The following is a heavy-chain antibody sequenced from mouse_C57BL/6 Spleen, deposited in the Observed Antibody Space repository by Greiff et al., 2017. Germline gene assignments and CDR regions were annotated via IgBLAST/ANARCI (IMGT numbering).Heavy chain of an antibody. J-gene: IGHJ1*03. CDR2: IHPNSGST. D-gene: IGHD2-3*01. V-gene: IGHV1-64*01. Sequence: VQLQQPGAELVKPGASVKLSCKASGYTFTSYWMHWVKQRPGQGLEWIGMIHPNSGSTNYNEKFKSKATLTVDKSSSTAYMQLSSLTSEDSAVYYCARKGYDGWYFDVWGTGTTVTVSS. CDR3: ARKGYDGWYFDV. CDR1: GYTFTSYW.